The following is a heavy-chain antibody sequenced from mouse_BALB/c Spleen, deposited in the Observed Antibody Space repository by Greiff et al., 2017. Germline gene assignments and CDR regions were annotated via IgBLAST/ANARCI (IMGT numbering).Heavy chain of an antibody. J-gene: IGHJ2*01. CDR1: GFTFSSYA. CDR2: ISSGGST. V-gene: IGHV5-6-5*01. Sequence: EVKVVESGGGLVQPGGSLKLSCAASGFTFSSYAMSWVRQTPEKRLEWVASISSGGSTYYPDSVKGRFTISRDNARNILYLQMSSLRSEDTAMYYCARGLYGNYPFDYWGQGTTLTVSS. CDR3: ARGLYGNYPFDY. D-gene: IGHD2-10*02.